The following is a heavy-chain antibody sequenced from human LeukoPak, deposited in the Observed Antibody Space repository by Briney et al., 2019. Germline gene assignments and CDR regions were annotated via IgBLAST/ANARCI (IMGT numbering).Heavy chain of an antibody. V-gene: IGHV1-2*06. J-gene: IGHJ4*02. D-gene: IGHD2-21*02. Sequence: ASVKVSCKASGYTITGYYMHWVRQAPGQGLEWMGRINPNSGGSDSAQKFQGRVTITADESTSTAYMELSSLRSEDTAVYYCARWRESRPYCGGDCYLGSWGQGTLVTVSS. CDR2: INPNSGGS. CDR3: ARWRESRPYCGGDCYLGS. CDR1: GYTITGYY.